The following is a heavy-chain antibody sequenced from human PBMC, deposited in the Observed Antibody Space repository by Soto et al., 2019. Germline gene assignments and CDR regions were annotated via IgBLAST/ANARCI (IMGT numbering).Heavy chain of an antibody. CDR1: GDTCTGYY. D-gene: IGHD6-13*01. CDR3: ARMGMKYSSSSANWLDP. V-gene: IGHV1-2*02. CDR2: INPNSGGT. Sequence: ASVKVSCKASGDTCTGYYVHWVRQAPGQGLEWMGWINPNSGGTNYAQKFQGRVTMTRDTSISTAYMELSRLRSDDTAVYYCARMGMKYSSSSANWLDPWGQGTLVTVSS. J-gene: IGHJ5*02.